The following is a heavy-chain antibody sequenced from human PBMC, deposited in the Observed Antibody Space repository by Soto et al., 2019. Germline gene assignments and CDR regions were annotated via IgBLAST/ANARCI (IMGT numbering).Heavy chain of an antibody. J-gene: IGHJ6*02. V-gene: IGHV1-69*01. Sequence: VQLVQSGAEVKKPGSSVKVSCKASGGTFRSYSISWVRQAPGQGLEWMGGIIPIFDITNYAQKFQGRVTITADESTSTDYMELSSLGSDDTAVYYCARPDEGGYSSNHHYYYALDVWGQGTTVTV. CDR1: GGTFRSYS. D-gene: IGHD3-22*01. CDR2: IIPIFDIT. CDR3: ARPDEGGYSSNHHYYYALDV.